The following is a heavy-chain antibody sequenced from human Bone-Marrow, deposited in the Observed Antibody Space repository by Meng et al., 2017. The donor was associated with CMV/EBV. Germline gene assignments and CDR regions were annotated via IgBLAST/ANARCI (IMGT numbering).Heavy chain of an antibody. V-gene: IGHV3-74*01. CDR1: GFTLSNNW. Sequence: GESLKISCAASGFTLSNNWMHWVRQAPGKGLVWVSRIKSDGSSTSYADSVKGRFTISRDNAKNTLYLQMNSLRAEDTAVYYCARAMGPVIVPAAIDYWGQGTLVTVSS. J-gene: IGHJ4*02. CDR2: IKSDGSST. D-gene: IGHD2-2*01. CDR3: ARAMGPVIVPAAIDY.